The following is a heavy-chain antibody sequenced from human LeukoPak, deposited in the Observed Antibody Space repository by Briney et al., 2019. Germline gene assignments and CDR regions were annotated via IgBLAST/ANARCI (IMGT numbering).Heavy chain of an antibody. V-gene: IGHV3-23*01. J-gene: IGHJ4*02. Sequence: GGSLRLSCAASGFTFSSHAMTWVRQAPGKGLEWVSSISGGGGSTPYADSVKGRFTISRDNSKNTLYLQMNSLRAEDTAVYYCAKYSGNAYFDYWGQGTLVTVSS. D-gene: IGHD1-1*01. CDR1: GFTFSSHA. CDR3: AKYSGNAYFDY. CDR2: ISGGGGST.